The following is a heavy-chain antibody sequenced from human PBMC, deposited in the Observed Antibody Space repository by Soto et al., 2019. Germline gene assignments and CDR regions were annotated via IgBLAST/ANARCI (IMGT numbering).Heavy chain of an antibody. CDR1: GYTFTSYG. J-gene: IGHJ6*03. Sequence: ASVKVSCKASGYTFTSYGISWVRQAPGQGLEWMGWISAYNGNTKYAQKLQGRVTMTTDTSTRPAYTELRSLRSDDTAVYYCARGIVVVPAARTYYYYYYMDVWGKGTTVTVSS. V-gene: IGHV1-18*01. CDR3: ARGIVVVPAARTYYYYYYMDV. CDR2: ISAYNGNT. D-gene: IGHD2-2*01.